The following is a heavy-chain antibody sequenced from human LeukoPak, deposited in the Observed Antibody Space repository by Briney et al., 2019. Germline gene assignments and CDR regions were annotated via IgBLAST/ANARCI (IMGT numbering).Heavy chain of an antibody. CDR1: GYTFTSYY. CDR3: ARVGVVPAAMDWYFDL. D-gene: IGHD2-2*01. J-gene: IGHJ2*01. V-gene: IGHV1-46*01. Sequence: ASVKVSCKASGYTFTSYYMHWVRQAPGQGLEWMGTINPSGGSTSYAQKFQGRVTVTRDMSTSTVYMELSSLRSEDTAVYYCARVGVVPAAMDWYFDLWGRGTLVTVSS. CDR2: INPSGGST.